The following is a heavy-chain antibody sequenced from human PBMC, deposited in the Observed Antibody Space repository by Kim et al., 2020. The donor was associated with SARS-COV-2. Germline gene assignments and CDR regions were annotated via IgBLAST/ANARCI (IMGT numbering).Heavy chain of an antibody. Sequence: SETLSLTCAVSGGSISSTNWWSWVRQPPGKGLEWIGEIFHSGSTNYNPSLKGRVTISVDKSKNQFSLKLSSVTAADTAVYYCARFSIAVAGGFDSWGQGTLVTVSS. CDR1: GGSISSTNW. CDR2: IFHSGST. J-gene: IGHJ4*02. CDR3: ARFSIAVAGGFDS. V-gene: IGHV4-4*02. D-gene: IGHD6-19*01.